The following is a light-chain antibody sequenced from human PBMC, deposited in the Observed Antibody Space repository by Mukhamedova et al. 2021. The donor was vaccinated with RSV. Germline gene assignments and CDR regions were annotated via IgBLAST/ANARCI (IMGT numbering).Light chain of an antibody. Sequence: WYQRRVHGRAPKLLIYTASQLESGVPSRFSGSRSGTDFTLTISSLQPEDFATYYCQQYYSLSSYTFGQGTKLEIK. CDR3: QQYYSLSSYT. CDR2: TAS. V-gene: IGKV1-NL1*01. J-gene: IGKJ2*01.